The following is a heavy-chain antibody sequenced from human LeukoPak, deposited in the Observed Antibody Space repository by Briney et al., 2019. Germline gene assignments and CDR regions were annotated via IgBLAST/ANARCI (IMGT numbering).Heavy chain of an antibody. CDR2: INHSGST. Sequence: SETLLLTCAVYGGSFSGYYWSGIRQPPGKGLEWIGEINHSGSTNYKPSLKSRVTISVDTSKNKFSLKLSSVTAADTAVYYCARDRLYCSSTSCYSFDPWGQGTLVTVSS. CDR1: GGSFSGYY. V-gene: IGHV4-34*01. CDR3: ARDRLYCSSTSCYSFDP. D-gene: IGHD2-2*01. J-gene: IGHJ5*02.